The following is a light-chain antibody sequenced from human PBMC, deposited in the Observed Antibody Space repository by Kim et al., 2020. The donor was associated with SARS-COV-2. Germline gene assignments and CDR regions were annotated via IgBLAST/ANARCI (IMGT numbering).Light chain of an antibody. CDR2: CVT. CDR3: CSYAGSSNLV. V-gene: IGLV2-11*02. CDR1: MSDVGGYNY. J-gene: IGLJ3*02. Sequence: GTMSFAGTMSDVGGYNYVCWYQKHPGKAPQLMIYCVTERPSGVPVRFSGSKSGNTASLTISGLQAADEADYYCCSYAGSSNLVFGGGTQLTVL.